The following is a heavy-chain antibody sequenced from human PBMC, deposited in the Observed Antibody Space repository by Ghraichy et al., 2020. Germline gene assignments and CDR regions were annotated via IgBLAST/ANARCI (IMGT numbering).Heavy chain of an antibody. CDR1: GFSLSTSGMR. J-gene: IGHJ6*02. CDR2: IDWDDDK. CDR3: ARTFITGTTGYYYGMDV. D-gene: IGHD1-7*01. V-gene: IGHV2-70*04. Sequence: SGPTLVKPTQTLTLTCTFSGFSLSTSGMRVSWIRQPPGKALEWLARIDWDDDKFYSTSLKTRLTISKDTSKNQVVLTMTNMDPVDTATYYCARTFITGTTGYYYGMDVWGQGTTVTVSS.